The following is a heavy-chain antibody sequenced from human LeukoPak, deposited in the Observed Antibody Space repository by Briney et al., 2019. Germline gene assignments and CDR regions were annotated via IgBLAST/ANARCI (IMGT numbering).Heavy chain of an antibody. CDR1: GGSISSYY. Sequence: SETLSLTCTVSGGSISSYYWSWIRQPPGRGLEWIGYIYYSGSTNYNPSLKSRVTISVHTSKNQFSLKLSSVTAADTAVYYCARLTGYSSESWFDPWGQGTLVTVSS. V-gene: IGHV4-59*01. D-gene: IGHD3-9*01. J-gene: IGHJ5*02. CDR3: ARLTGYSSESWFDP. CDR2: IYYSGST.